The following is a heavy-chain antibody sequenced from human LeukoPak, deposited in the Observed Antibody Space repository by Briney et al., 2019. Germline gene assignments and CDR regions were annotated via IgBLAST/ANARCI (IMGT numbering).Heavy chain of an antibody. CDR3: ARDLAGMATTHRFGY. CDR2: ISYDGSNK. CDR1: GFTFSSYG. J-gene: IGHJ4*02. D-gene: IGHD5-24*01. Sequence: GGSLRLSCAASGFTFSSYGMHWVRQAPGKGLEWVAVISYDGSNKYYADSVKGRFTISRDNSKTTLYLQMNSLRAEDTAVYYCARDLAGMATTHRFGYWGQGTLVTVSS. V-gene: IGHV3-30*04.